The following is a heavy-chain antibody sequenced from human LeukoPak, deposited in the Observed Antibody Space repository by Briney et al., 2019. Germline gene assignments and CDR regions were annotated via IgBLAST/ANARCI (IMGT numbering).Heavy chain of an antibody. J-gene: IGHJ6*03. CDR1: GGSISSYY. CDR3: ARGAVAGNYYYYYYMDV. D-gene: IGHD6-19*01. V-gene: IGHV4-59*01. CDR2: IYYSGST. Sequence: PSETLSLTCTVSGGSISSYYWSWIRQPPGKGLEWIGYIYYSGSTNYNPSLKSRVTISVDTSKNQFSLKLSSVTAADTAVYYCARGAVAGNYYYYYYMDVWGKGTTVTVSS.